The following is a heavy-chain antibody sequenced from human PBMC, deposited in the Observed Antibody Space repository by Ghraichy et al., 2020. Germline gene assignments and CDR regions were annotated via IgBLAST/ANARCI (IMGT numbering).Heavy chain of an antibody. CDR2: ISGSGGST. Sequence: LSLTCAASGFTFSSYAMSWVRQAPGKGLEWVSTISGSGGSTYYADSVKGRFTISRDNSKNTLYLQMNSLRAADTAVYYCARFLRYCSSTSCSPRYGFDPWGQGTLVTVSS. CDR1: GFTFSSYA. D-gene: IGHD2-2*01. CDR3: ARFLRYCSSTSCSPRYGFDP. V-gene: IGHV3-23*01. J-gene: IGHJ5*02.